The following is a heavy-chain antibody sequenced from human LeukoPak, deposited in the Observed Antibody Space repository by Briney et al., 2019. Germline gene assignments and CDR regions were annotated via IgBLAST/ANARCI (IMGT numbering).Heavy chain of an antibody. V-gene: IGHV1-69*13. CDR3: ARDGDQGGRWFDP. CDR2: IIPIFGTA. CDR1: GGTFSSYA. D-gene: IGHD2-21*01. J-gene: IGHJ5*02. Sequence: ASVKVSCKASGGTFSSYAISWVRQAPGQGLEWMGGIIPIFGTANYAQKFQGRVTITADESTSTAYMELSSLRSEDTAVYYCARDGDQGGRWFDPWGQGTLVTVSS.